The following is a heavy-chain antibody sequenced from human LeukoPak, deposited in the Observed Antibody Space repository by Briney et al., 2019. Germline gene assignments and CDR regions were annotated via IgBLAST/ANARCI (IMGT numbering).Heavy chain of an antibody. CDR3: ARDFWSGSVGFDP. D-gene: IGHD3-3*01. Sequence: PPETLSLSCTVSGAAISTYFWSWIRQSPGKGLEWIGYIYSSGSTKYNPSLKSRVTISVDASKNQFALTLRSLTAADTAVYYCARDFWSGSVGFDPWGQGTLVTVSS. CDR2: IYSSGST. J-gene: IGHJ5*02. CDR1: GAAISTYF. V-gene: IGHV4-59*01.